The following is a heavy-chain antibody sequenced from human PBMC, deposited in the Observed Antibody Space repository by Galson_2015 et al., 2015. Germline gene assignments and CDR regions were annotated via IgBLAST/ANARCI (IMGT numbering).Heavy chain of an antibody. D-gene: IGHD2-2*01. V-gene: IGHV4-39*01. CDR2: IYYSGST. Sequence: SETLSLTCTVSGGSISSGSYYWGWIRQPPGKGLEWIGSIYYSGSTYYNPSLKSRVTISVDTSKNQFSLKLSSVTAADTAVYYCAAPAVQGIRDYWGQGTLVTVSS. CDR1: GGSISSGSYY. CDR3: AAPAVQGIRDY. J-gene: IGHJ4*02.